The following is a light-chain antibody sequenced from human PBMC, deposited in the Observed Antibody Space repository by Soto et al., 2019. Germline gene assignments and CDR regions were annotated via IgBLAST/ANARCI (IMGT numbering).Light chain of an antibody. J-gene: IGKJ2*02. CDR1: QSISGY. CDR3: LQTYSTPGT. V-gene: IGKV1-39*01. CDR2: TAF. Sequence: DIQMTQSPSSLSASVGDRVTITCRASQSISGYLNWYQQKPGRAPNLLIYTAFSLQSGVPSRLSGSASGTDFTLTISSLQPEDFATYYCLQTYSTPGTFGQGTKVDIK.